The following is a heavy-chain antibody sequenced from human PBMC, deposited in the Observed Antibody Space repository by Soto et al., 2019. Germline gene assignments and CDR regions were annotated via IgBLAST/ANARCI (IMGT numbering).Heavy chain of an antibody. CDR3: SRPYYDLWSGTAGRDVGGSSRTYV. CDR1: GYTFASYA. V-gene: IGHV1-3*01. J-gene: IGHJ6*01. D-gene: IGHD3-3*01. CDR2: VNAGNGNT. Sequence: ASVKVSCKASGYTFASYAMHWVRQAPGQRLEWMGWVNAGNGNTKYSQKFQGRVTITRDTSASTAYMELSSLRSEDTAVYYCSRPYYDLWSGTAGRDVGGSSRTYVW.